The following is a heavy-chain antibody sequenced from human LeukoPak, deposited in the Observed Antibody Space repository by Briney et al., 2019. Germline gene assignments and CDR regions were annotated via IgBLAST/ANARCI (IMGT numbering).Heavy chain of an antibody. V-gene: IGHV3-21*01. J-gene: IGHJ3*02. Sequence: GGSLRLSCAASGLTFSSYSMNWVRQAPGKGLEWVSSISSSSSYIYHADSVKGRFTISRDNAKNSLYLQMNSLRAEDTAVYYCARGSVVGANNRAAFDIWGQGTMVTVSS. D-gene: IGHD1-26*01. CDR1: GLTFSSYS. CDR3: ARGSVVGANNRAAFDI. CDR2: ISSSSSYI.